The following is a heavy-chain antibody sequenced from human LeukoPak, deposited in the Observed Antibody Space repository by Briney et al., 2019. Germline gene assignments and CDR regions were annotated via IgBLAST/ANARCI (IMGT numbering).Heavy chain of an antibody. V-gene: IGHV4-30-4*08. Sequence: PSETLSLTCTVSGGSISSGDYYWSWIRQPPGKGLEWIGYIYYSGSTYYNPSLKSRVTISVDTSKNQFSLKLSSVTAADTAVYYCARARGVLGMARAYWYFDLWGRGTLVTVSS. CDR2: IYYSGST. CDR1: GGSISSGDYY. J-gene: IGHJ2*01. CDR3: ARARGVLGMARAYWYFDL. D-gene: IGHD7-27*01.